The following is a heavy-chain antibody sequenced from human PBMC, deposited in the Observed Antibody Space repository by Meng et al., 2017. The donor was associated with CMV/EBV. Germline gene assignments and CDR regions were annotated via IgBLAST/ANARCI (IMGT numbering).Heavy chain of an antibody. Sequence: GSLRLSCTVSGGSISSSSYYWGWIRQPPGKGLEWIGSIYYSGSTYYNPSLKSRVTISVDTSKNQFSLKLSSVTAADTAVYYCARVGSSSWYDLNYFAYWGQGTLVTVSS. CDR1: GGSISSSSYY. V-gene: IGHV4-39*07. J-gene: IGHJ4*02. D-gene: IGHD6-13*01. CDR2: IYYSGST. CDR3: ARVGSSSWYDLNYFAY.